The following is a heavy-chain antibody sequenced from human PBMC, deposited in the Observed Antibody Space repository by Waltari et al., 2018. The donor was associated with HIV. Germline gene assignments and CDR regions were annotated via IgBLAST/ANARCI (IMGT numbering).Heavy chain of an antibody. CDR1: GFTFSDYY. Sequence: QVQLVESGGGLVKPGGSLRLSCAASGFTFSDYYMSWIRQAPGKWLDCVSYISSISDYTNYADSVKGRFTISRDNTKNSLYLQMNSLRAEHTAVYYFSRDLSDNGDYLFDYWGHRTLLTVSS. V-gene: IGHV3-11*05. CDR3: SRDLSDNGDYLFDY. J-gene: IGHJ4*01. CDR2: ISSISDYT. D-gene: IGHD4-17*01.